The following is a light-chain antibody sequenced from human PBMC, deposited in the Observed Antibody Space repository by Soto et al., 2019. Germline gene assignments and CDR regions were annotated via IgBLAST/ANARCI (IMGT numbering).Light chain of an antibody. CDR1: QSVSNY. CDR3: QHGGEWPRT. CDR2: GAS. Sequence: EIVLTQSPATLSLSPGERATLSCRASQSVSNYLAWYQQKPGQAPRLLIYGASNRATGIPGRFTGSGSGTDFTLTISSLEPEDFAVYYCQHGGEWPRTFGQGTKLEIK. J-gene: IGKJ2*01. V-gene: IGKV3-11*01.